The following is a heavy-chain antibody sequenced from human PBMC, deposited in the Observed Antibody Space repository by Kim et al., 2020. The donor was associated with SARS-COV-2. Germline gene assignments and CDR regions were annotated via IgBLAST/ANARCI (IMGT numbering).Heavy chain of an antibody. V-gene: IGHV3-23*01. Sequence: KGRLTISRDNAKNTLYLQMNSLRAEDTAVYYCAKDLMVRGVERYYYGMDVWGQGTTVTVSS. CDR3: AKDLMVRGVERYYYGMDV. D-gene: IGHD3-10*01. J-gene: IGHJ6*02.